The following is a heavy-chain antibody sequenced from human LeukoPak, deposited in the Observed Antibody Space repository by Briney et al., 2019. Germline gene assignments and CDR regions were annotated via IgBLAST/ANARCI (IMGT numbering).Heavy chain of an antibody. CDR3: ARARSSGYPDY. CDR2: IYYSGST. J-gene: IGHJ4*02. D-gene: IGHD3-22*01. CDR1: GGSISSYY. Sequence: PSETLSLTCTVSGGSISSYYWSWIRQPPGKGLEWIGYIYYSGSTNYNPSLKSRVTISVDTSKNQFSLKLSSVTAADTAVYYCARARSSGYPDYWGQGTLVTVSS. V-gene: IGHV4-59*01.